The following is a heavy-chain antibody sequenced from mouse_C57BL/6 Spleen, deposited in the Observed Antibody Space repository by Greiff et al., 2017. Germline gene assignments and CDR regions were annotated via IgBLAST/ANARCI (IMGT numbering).Heavy chain of an antibody. CDR3: ANITTDWYFDV. J-gene: IGHJ1*03. Sequence: QVQLQQSGAELAKPGASVKLSCKASGYTFTSYWMHWVKQRPGQGLEWIGYINPSSGYTKYNQKFKDKATLTADKSSSTAYMQLSSLTYEDSAVYYCANITTDWYFDVWGTGTTVTVSS. CDR1: GYTFTSYW. D-gene: IGHD1-1*01. CDR2: INPSSGYT. V-gene: IGHV1-7*01.